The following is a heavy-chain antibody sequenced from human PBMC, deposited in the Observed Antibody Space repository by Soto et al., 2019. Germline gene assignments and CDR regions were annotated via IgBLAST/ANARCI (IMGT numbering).Heavy chain of an antibody. D-gene: IGHD3-10*01. CDR3: TKDSGSYIAEPADY. J-gene: IGHJ4*02. CDR2: ISGSGAST. CDR1: GVTLIKYA. Sequence: PWGSLRLSCAASGVTLIKYAISFSRQSPGKGLERVSAISGSGASTYYADSVKGRFTISRDNSKSSLYLLMNSLRAEDTAVYYCTKDSGSYIAEPADYWGQGTLVTVSS. V-gene: IGHV3-23*01.